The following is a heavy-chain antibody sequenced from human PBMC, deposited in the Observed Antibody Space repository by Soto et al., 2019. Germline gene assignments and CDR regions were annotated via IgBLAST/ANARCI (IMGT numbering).Heavy chain of an antibody. Sequence: GGSLRLSCAASGFTFSSYAMSWVRQAPGKGLEWVSAISGSGGSTYYADSVKGRFTISRDNSKNTLYLQMNSLRAEDTAVYYCAKGYYYYDSSGYPVRVYYFDYWGQGTLVTVSS. J-gene: IGHJ4*02. V-gene: IGHV3-23*01. CDR3: AKGYYYYDSSGYPVRVYYFDY. D-gene: IGHD3-22*01. CDR1: GFTFSSYA. CDR2: ISGSGGST.